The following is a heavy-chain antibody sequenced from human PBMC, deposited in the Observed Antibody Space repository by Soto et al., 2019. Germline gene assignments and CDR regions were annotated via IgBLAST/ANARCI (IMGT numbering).Heavy chain of an antibody. CDR2: MNPNSGNT. D-gene: IGHD1-1*01. CDR1: GYTFTSYD. V-gene: IGHV1-8*01. Sequence: QVQLMQSGAEVKKPGASVKVSCKASGYTFTSYDINWVRQATGQGLEWMGWMNPNSGNTGYAQKFRGRVTMTRNTSISTAYMELSSLRSEDTAVYYCARVRTGTTSMDVWGQGTTVTVSS. CDR3: ARVRTGTTSMDV. J-gene: IGHJ6*02.